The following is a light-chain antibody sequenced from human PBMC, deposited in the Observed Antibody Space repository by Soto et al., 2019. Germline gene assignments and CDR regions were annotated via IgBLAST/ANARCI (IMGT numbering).Light chain of an antibody. CDR3: SSYTSSSPFV. CDR1: SSDVGGYNY. CDR2: DVS. Sequence: QSVLTQPASVSGSPGQSITISCTGTSSDVGGYNYVSWYQQLPGKAPKLMIYDVSNRPSGVSNRFSGSKSGNTASLTISGLQAEDEADYYCSSYTSSSPFVFGTGTQLTVL. J-gene: IGLJ7*01. V-gene: IGLV2-14*01.